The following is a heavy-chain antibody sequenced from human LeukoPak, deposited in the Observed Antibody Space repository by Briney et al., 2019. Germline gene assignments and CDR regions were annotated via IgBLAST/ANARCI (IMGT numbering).Heavy chain of an antibody. D-gene: IGHD2-2*01. Sequence: GESLKISCKGSGYTFINYWIGWVRQMPGKGLEWVGITYPGDSDTRYSPSFQGQVTISADKSISTAYLQWSSLKASDTAMYYCARRGYCSSTSCYASFAFDYWGQGTLVTVSS. CDR1: GYTFINYW. J-gene: IGHJ4*02. CDR2: TYPGDSDT. V-gene: IGHV5-51*01. CDR3: ARRGYCSSTSCYASFAFDY.